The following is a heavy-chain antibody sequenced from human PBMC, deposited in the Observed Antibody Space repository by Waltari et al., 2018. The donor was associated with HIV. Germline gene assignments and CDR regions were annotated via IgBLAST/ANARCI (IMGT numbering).Heavy chain of an antibody. CDR1: GRSFSSYY. D-gene: IGHD3-22*01. J-gene: IGHJ4*02. CDR2: INHTGRT. Sequence: QMQLQQWGAGLLKSSETLSLTCAVYGRSFSSYYWTWNRQPPGKGLEWIGEINHTGRTNYNPSLKSRVTISVDTSKNQFSLNVTSVTAADTAVYYCARGYYYDGSPLPSDYWGQGTLVTVSS. CDR3: ARGYYYDGSPLPSDY. V-gene: IGHV4-34*01.